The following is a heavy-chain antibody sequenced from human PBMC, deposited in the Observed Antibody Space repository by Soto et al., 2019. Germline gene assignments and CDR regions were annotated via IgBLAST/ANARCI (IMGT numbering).Heavy chain of an antibody. J-gene: IGHJ5*02. Sequence: SETLSLTCAVYGGSFSGYYWSWLRQPPGKGLEWIGEINQSGSPNYNPSLKSRVTRSVDTSKNQFSLKMTSVTAADTAVYYCATANWSHHYFDPWGQGTLVTVSS. D-gene: IGHD1-1*01. CDR3: ATANWSHHYFDP. CDR2: INQSGSP. CDR1: GGSFSGYY. V-gene: IGHV4-34*01.